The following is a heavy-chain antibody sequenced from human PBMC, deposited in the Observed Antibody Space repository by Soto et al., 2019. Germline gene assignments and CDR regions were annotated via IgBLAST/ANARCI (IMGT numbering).Heavy chain of an antibody. D-gene: IGHD5-18*01. CDR2: ITVYNGNT. CDR1: GYTFTNYG. V-gene: IGHV1-18*04. Sequence: ASVKVSCKASGYTFTNYGVSWVRQAPGQGLEWMGLITVYNGNTHYAQNLQGRVTMTTDTSTSTAHMELWSLGSDDTAVYYCARSYSYGSYWYFDYWGQGALVTVSS. J-gene: IGHJ4*02. CDR3: ARSYSYGSYWYFDY.